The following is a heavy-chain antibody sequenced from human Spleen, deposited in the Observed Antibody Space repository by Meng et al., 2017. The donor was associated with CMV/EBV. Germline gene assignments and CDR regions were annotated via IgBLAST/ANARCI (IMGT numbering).Heavy chain of an antibody. CDR2: VYYSAST. Sequence: SGCSVSSGSFYWSWIRQPPGKGLEWIGYVYYSASTNYNPSLKSRVTISLDTSKNQFSLKLSSVTAADTAVYYCARGSRFLEWLSPDYWGQGTLVTVSS. CDR3: ARGSRFLEWLSPDY. J-gene: IGHJ4*02. CDR1: GCSVSSGSFY. D-gene: IGHD3-3*01. V-gene: IGHV4-61*01.